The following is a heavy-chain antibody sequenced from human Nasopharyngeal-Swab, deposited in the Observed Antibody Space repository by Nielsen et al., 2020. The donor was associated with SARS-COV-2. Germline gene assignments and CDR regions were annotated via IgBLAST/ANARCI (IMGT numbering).Heavy chain of an antibody. V-gene: IGHV4-59*13. CDR3: ARANTLSITIFRVVSYFDY. CDR2: IYYSGST. D-gene: IGHD3-3*01. J-gene: IGHJ4*02. Sequence: PGKGREWFGFIYYSGSTNYNPSLKSGVTISVDTSKNQCSLKLSSVTAADTAVYYCARANTLSITIFRVVSYFDYWGQGTLVTVSS.